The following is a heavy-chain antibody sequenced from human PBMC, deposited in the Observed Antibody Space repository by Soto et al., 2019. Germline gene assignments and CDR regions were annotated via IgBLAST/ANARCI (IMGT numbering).Heavy chain of an antibody. CDR3: ARQQWLVRKFYFDY. J-gene: IGHJ4*02. CDR2: FHDSGNT. Sequence: QVQLQESGPGLVKPSETLSLTCTVFGGSISSSYWSWIRQPPGKGLEWIGYFHDSGNTNYNPSLKSRVIISVDTSTSQFSLKLASVTAADTAVYYCARQQWLVRKFYFDYWGQGALVTVSS. V-gene: IGHV4-59*01. D-gene: IGHD6-19*01. CDR1: GGSISSSY.